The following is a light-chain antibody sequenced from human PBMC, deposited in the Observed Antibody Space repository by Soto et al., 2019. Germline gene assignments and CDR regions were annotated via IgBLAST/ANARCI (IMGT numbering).Light chain of an antibody. Sequence: GWKNSAAALSLSPGERATLSCRASQTFSSSLAWYQQKPGQAPRLLIYEVSNMATGIPARFSGSGSGADFTLTISSLEPGDFAIYYCPQHINLPLTFGGGAKV. V-gene: IGKV3-11*01. CDR1: QTFSSS. J-gene: IGKJ4*01. CDR2: EVS. CDR3: PQHINLPLT.